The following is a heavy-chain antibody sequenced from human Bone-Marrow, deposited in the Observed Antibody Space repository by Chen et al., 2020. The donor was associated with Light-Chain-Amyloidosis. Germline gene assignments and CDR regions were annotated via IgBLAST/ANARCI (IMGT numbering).Heavy chain of an antibody. CDR3: VKSLIPSRYLYHYYMDV. CDR2: ISSNSGSI. CDR1: GFTFNDYA. D-gene: IGHD1-1*01. Sequence: EVQLVESGGGLVQPGRSLRLSCAASGFTFNDYARYWVRQGPGKGLEWVSGISSNSGSIGYADSVKGRFSISRDNAKNYLHLQMNSLRPEDTALYYCVKSLIPSRYLYHYYMDVWGKGTTVIVSS. V-gene: IGHV3-9*01. J-gene: IGHJ6*03.